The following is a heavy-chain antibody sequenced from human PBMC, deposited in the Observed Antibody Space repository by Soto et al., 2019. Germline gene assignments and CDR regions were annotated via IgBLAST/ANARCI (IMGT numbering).Heavy chain of an antibody. CDR2: INPSHGDA. CDR1: GNTVPNYA. V-gene: IGHV1-3*01. D-gene: IGHD3-16*01. CDR3: AWGDYDWDDY. Sequence: VASVKVSCKASGNTVPNYAIHWVRQAPGQRLEWMGRINPSHGDANYSEHFQGRVTITTDTSTSTAYMELSSLRSEDTAVYYCAWGDYDWDDYWGQGTLVTVSS. J-gene: IGHJ4*02.